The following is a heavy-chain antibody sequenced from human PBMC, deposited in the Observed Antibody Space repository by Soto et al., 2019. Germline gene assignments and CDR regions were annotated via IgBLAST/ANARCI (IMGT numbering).Heavy chain of an antibody. CDR2: ISAYKGDT. Sequence: QVQLVQSGAEVKKPGASVTVSCKASGYTCTNYEFSLVRQSPGQGIEWIGLISAYKGDTNDPQKPQGRVTMTTDTTTSTDYWEMRSPITDDTAVAYCARDLAAAGPLDCWGQGTLVTVSS. J-gene: IGHJ4*02. CDR3: ARDLAAAGPLDC. D-gene: IGHD6-13*01. V-gene: IGHV1-18*01. CDR1: GYTCTNYE.